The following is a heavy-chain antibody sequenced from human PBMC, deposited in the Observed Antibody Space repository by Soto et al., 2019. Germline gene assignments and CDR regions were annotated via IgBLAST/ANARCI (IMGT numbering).Heavy chain of an antibody. CDR2: IYSGGST. J-gene: IGHJ4*02. Sequence: GGSLRLSCAASGFTVSSNYMSWVRQAPGKGLEWVSVIYSGGSTYYADSVKGRFTISRDNSKNTLYLQMNSLRAEDTAVYYCVRAPGTDYYDSSGYYDYWGQGTLVTVSS. CDR1: GFTVSSNY. CDR3: VRAPGTDYYDSSGYYDY. V-gene: IGHV3-66*01. D-gene: IGHD3-22*01.